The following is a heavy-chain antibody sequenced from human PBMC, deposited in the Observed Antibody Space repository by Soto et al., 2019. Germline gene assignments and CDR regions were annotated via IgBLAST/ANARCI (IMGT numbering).Heavy chain of an antibody. CDR2: ISYDGSNK. D-gene: IGHD6-6*01. V-gene: IGHV3-30*18. CDR1: GFTFSSYG. CDR3: AKDTQYSSSSLFVSWGMDV. Sequence: GGSLRLSCAASGFTFSSYGMHWVRQAPGKGLEWVAVISYDGSNKYYADSVKGRFTISRDNSKSTLYLQMNSLRAEDTAVYYCAKDTQYSSSSLFVSWGMDVWGQGTTVTVSS. J-gene: IGHJ6*02.